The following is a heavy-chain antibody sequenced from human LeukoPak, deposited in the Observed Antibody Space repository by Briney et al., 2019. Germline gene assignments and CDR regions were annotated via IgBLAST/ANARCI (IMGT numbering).Heavy chain of an antibody. CDR2: IYYSGST. CDR1: GGSISSSSYY. CDR3: ARGRYNYALEDYFDY. Sequence: SETLSLTCTVSGGSISSSSYYWGWIRQPPGKGLEWIGSIYYSGSTYYNPSLKSRVTISGDTSKNQFSLKLSSVTAADTAVYYCARGRYNYALEDYFDYWGQGTLVTVSS. J-gene: IGHJ4*02. V-gene: IGHV4-39*07. D-gene: IGHD5-18*01.